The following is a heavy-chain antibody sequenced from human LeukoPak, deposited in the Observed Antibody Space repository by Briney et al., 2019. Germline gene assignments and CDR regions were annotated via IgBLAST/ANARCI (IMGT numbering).Heavy chain of an antibody. J-gene: IGHJ3*02. V-gene: IGHV4-59*08. CDR2: FYDSGDF. CDR1: GGSISGHH. CDR3: ARLLRPGGRKGDAFDI. D-gene: IGHD1-26*01. Sequence: SQTLSLTCTVSGGSISGHHWIWIRQPPGTGLEWIGYFYDSGDFNYNPSLKSRVTIWMDMSNNQFSLTMSSVTAADTAMYYCARLLRPGGRKGDAFDIWGQRTLVTVSS.